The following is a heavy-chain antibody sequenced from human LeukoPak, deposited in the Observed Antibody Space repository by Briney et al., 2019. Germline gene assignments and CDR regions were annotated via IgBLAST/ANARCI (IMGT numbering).Heavy chain of an antibody. CDR1: GFTFSSYA. CDR3: ASIAATGIKSDY. D-gene: IGHD6-13*01. CDR2: ISGGGGTT. V-gene: IGHV3-23*01. J-gene: IGHJ4*02. Sequence: PGGSLRLSCAASGFTFSSYAMNWVRQAPGKGLEWVSAISGGGGTTYYADSMKGRITISRDNSKNTLYLQMNSLRAEDTAVYYCASIAATGIKSDYWGQGTLVTVSS.